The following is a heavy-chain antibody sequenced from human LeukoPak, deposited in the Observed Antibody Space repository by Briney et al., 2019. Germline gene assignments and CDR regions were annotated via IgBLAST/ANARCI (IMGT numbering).Heavy chain of an antibody. CDR2: IVPVFGTV. CDR1: GYTFTNYY. Sequence: ASVKVSCKASGYTFTNYYIHWVRQAPGQGLEWMGGIVPVFGTVSYAQKFQDRVTITADDFTTTAYMELSSLRSEDTAVYYCARWAGTCTIASCYTPLDYWGQGTLVTVST. V-gene: IGHV1-69*13. CDR3: ARWAGTCTIASCYTPLDY. D-gene: IGHD2-2*02. J-gene: IGHJ4*02.